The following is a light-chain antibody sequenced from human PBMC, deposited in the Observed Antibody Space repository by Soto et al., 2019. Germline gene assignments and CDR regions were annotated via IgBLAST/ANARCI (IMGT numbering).Light chain of an antibody. CDR3: CSYAGSSTVV. CDR1: SSYVGSYNL. V-gene: IGLV2-23*02. CDR2: EVS. J-gene: IGLJ1*01. Sequence: QSVLTQPASGSRSPGQAISISCTGTSSYVGSYNLVSWYQQHPGKAPKLMIYEVSKRPSGVSNRFSGSKSGNTASLTISGFQAEDEADYYCCSYAGSSTVVFGTGNKVTVL.